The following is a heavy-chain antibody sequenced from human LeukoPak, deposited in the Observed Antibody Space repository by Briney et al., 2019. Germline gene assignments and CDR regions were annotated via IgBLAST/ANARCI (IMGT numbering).Heavy chain of an antibody. CDR2: ISYDGSNK. CDR1: GFTFSSYA. Sequence: GGSLRLSCAASGFTFSSYAMHWVRQAPGKGLEWVAVISYDGSNKYYADSVKGRFTISRDNSKNTLYLQMNSLRAEDTAVYYCANLPTVVTGADYWGQGTLVTVSS. D-gene: IGHD4-23*01. CDR3: ANLPTVVTGADY. V-gene: IGHV3-30*04. J-gene: IGHJ4*02.